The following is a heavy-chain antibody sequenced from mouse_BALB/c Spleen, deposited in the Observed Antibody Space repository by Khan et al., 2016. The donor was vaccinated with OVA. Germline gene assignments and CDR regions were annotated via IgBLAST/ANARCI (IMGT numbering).Heavy chain of an antibody. D-gene: IGHD1-2*01. CDR1: GYTFTNYG. CDR2: INTNTGEP. V-gene: IGHV9-3*02. J-gene: IGHJ3*01. Sequence: QIQLVQSGPELKKPGETIKISCKASGYTFTNYGMNWVKQAPGKGLKWMGWINTNTGEPTYTEDFKGRFAFSFETSASTAYLQINDLKNGDTATYCCESHYYGPWFAYWGQGTLVTVSA. CDR3: ESHYYGPWFAY.